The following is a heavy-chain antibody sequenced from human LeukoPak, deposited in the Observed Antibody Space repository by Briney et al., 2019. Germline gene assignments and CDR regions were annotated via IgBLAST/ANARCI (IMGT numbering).Heavy chain of an antibody. D-gene: IGHD1-26*01. CDR3: ARCIVGATIGYYYYMDV. J-gene: IGHJ6*03. CDR2: INHSGST. V-gene: IGHV4-34*01. CDR1: GGSFSGYY. Sequence: SETLSLICAVYGGSFSGYYWTWIRQPPGKGLEWRGEINHSGSTNYNPSLKSRVTISVDMSKNEFSLNLSSVTAADTAVYYCARCIVGATIGYYYYMDVWGKGTTVTVSS.